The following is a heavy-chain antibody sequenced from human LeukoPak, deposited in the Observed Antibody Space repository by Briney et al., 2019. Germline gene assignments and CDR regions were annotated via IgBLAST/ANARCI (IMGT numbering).Heavy chain of an antibody. D-gene: IGHD4-17*01. V-gene: IGHV1-18*01. CDR3: ARDGYATTVIEDDY. CDR1: GYTFTSYG. Sequence: ASVKVSCKSSGYTFTSYGITWVRLAPGQGLEWMGWISAYNGNTNYAQKLQGRVTMTTDTSTSTAYMELRSLRSDDTAVYYCARDGYATTVIEDDYWGQGTLVTVSS. CDR2: ISAYNGNT. J-gene: IGHJ4*02.